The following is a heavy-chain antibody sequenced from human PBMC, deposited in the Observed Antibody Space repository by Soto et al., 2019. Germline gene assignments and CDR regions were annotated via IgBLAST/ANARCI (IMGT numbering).Heavy chain of an antibody. CDR1: GFTVSSYW. J-gene: IGHJ4*02. CDR3: VRGYSGTYRIDY. CDR2: INNDGTTT. V-gene: IGHV3-74*01. D-gene: IGHD1-26*01. Sequence: GGSLRLSCAASGFTVSSYWMHWVRQAPGKGLVWVSRINNDGTTTTYADSVKGRFTISRDDAKNTLYLEMNSLRVEDTAVYYCVRGYSGTYRIDYWGQGTPVTAPQ.